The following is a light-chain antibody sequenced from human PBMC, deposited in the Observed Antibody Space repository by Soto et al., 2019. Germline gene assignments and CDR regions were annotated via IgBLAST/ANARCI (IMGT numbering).Light chain of an antibody. CDR3: AAWDDSLNGFYV. CDR2: SNN. Sequence: QSVLTQPPSASGTPGQRVTISCSGSSSNLGSNTVNWYQQLPGTAPKLLIYSNNQRPSGVPDRFSGSKSGTSASLAISGLQSDDEADYYCAAWDDSLNGFYVFGTGTKLTVL. J-gene: IGLJ1*01. CDR1: SSNLGSNT. V-gene: IGLV1-44*01.